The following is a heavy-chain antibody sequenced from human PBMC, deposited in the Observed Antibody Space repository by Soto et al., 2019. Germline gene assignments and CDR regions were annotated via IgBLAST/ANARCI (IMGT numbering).Heavy chain of an antibody. CDR1: GYTFTSYY. Sequence: ASVKVSCKASGYTFTSYYMHWVRQAPGQGLEWMGIINPSGGSTSYAQKFQGRVTMTTDTSTSTAHMELRSLRSDDTAVYYCATTRGLRFLEWLSEFDYWGQGTLVTVSS. V-gene: IGHV1-46*01. J-gene: IGHJ4*02. D-gene: IGHD3-3*01. CDR3: ATTRGLRFLEWLSEFDY. CDR2: INPSGGST.